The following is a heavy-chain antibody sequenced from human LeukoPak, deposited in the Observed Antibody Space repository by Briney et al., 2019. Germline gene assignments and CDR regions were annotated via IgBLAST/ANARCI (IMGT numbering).Heavy chain of an antibody. Sequence: GGSLRLSCAASGFTFSNAWMSWVRQAPGKGLEYVSAISSNGGSTYYANSVKGRFTISRDNSKNTLYLQMGSLRAEDMAVYYCARGTEGIAAAGVDYWGQGTLVTVSS. CDR1: GFTFSNAW. D-gene: IGHD6-13*01. CDR2: ISSNGGST. CDR3: ARGTEGIAAAGVDY. V-gene: IGHV3-64*01. J-gene: IGHJ4*02.